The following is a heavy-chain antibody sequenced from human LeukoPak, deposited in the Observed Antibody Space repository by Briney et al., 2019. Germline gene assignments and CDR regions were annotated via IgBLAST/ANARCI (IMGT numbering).Heavy chain of an antibody. CDR2: ISYDGSNK. CDR3: AKGVDYYDSSGHDY. D-gene: IGHD3-22*01. V-gene: IGHV3-30*18. Sequence: PGGSLRLSCAASGFTFSSYGMHWVRQAPGKGLEWVAVISYDGSNKYYADSVKGQFTISRDISENTLYLQMNSLRAEDTAVYYCAKGVDYYDSSGHDYWGQGTLVTVSS. CDR1: GFTFSSYG. J-gene: IGHJ4*02.